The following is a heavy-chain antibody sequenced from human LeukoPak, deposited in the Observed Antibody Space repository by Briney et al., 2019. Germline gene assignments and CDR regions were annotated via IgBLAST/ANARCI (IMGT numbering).Heavy chain of an antibody. J-gene: IGHJ5*02. Sequence: ASVKVSCKASGYTFTSYAMHWVRQAPGQRLEWMGWSNAGNGNTKYSQEFQGRVTITRDTSASTAYMELSSLRSEDMAVYYCARGLGYCSSTSCYHWFDPWGQGTLVTVSS. V-gene: IGHV1-3*02. CDR1: GYTFTSYA. D-gene: IGHD2-2*01. CDR3: ARGLGYCSSTSCYHWFDP. CDR2: SNAGNGNT.